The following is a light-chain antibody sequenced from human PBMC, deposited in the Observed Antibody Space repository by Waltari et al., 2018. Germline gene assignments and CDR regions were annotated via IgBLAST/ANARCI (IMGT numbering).Light chain of an antibody. CDR1: QGIRNS. Sequence: DIQMTQSPSSLSASVGDRVTITCRASQGIRNSLAWFQQKPGKASKSLIYAASSLQSGVPSKFSGSGSGTDFTLTISSLQPEDIATYYCQQYNSFPITFGGGTKVEIK. CDR2: AAS. CDR3: QQYNSFPIT. V-gene: IGKV1-16*02. J-gene: IGKJ4*01.